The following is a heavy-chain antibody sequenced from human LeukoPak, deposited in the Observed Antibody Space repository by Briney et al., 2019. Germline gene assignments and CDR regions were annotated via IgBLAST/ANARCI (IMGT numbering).Heavy chain of an antibody. D-gene: IGHD6-19*01. J-gene: IGHJ3*02. V-gene: IGHV4-59*08. CDR3: ARHGQYSSGWNDGFDI. CDR1: GGSISSYY. CDR2: IYYSGST. Sequence: SETLSLTCTVSGGSISSYYWSCIRQPPGKGLEWIGYIYYSGSTNYNPSLKSRVTISVDTSKNQLSLKLSSVTAADTAVYYCARHGQYSSGWNDGFDIWGQGTMVTVSS.